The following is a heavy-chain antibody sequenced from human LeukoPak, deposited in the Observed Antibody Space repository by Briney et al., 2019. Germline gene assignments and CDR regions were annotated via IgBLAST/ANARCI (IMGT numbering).Heavy chain of an antibody. J-gene: IGHJ4*02. Sequence: GGSLRLTCAASGFTFNNYAMSWVRQAPGKGLEWVSAISGSGGSTYYADPLKGRFTISRDNSKNTLYLQMNSLRAEDTALYYCAKDGIGGIYYDSSGYFDNWGQGTLVTVSS. V-gene: IGHV3-23*01. CDR2: ISGSGGST. CDR3: AKDGIGGIYYDSSGYFDN. CDR1: GFTFNNYA. D-gene: IGHD3-22*01.